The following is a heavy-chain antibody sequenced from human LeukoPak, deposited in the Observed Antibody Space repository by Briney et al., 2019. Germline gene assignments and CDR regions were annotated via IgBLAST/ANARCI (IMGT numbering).Heavy chain of an antibody. J-gene: IGHJ3*02. CDR1: GGSISHYY. D-gene: IGHD5-12*01. CDR3: ARASRLRNDAFDI. V-gene: IGHV4-59*01. Sequence: SETLSLTCTVSGGSISHYYWTWIRQPPGKGLEWIGSIYYSGSTNYNPSLKSRVTMSIDTSKNQFSLKLTSVTAADTAVYYCARASRLRNDAFDIWGQGTMVTVSS. CDR2: IYYSGST.